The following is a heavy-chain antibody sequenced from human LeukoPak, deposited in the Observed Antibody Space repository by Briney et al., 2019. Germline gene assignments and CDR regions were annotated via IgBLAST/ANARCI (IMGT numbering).Heavy chain of an antibody. D-gene: IGHD2-15*01. Sequence: SETLSLTCTVSGGPISSYYWSWIRQPPGKGLEWIGYIYYSGSTSYNPPLKSRVTISVDTSKNQFSLKLSSVTAADTAVYYCARGCSGGSCYPSSRYYYYYYMDVWGKGTTVTVSS. CDR3: ARGCSGGSCYPSSRYYYYYYMDV. V-gene: IGHV4-59*01. CDR1: GGPISSYY. CDR2: IYYSGST. J-gene: IGHJ6*03.